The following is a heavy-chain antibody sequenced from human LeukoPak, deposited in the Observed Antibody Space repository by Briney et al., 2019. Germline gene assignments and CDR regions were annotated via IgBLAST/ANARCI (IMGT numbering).Heavy chain of an antibody. Sequence: GGSLRLSCAASGFTFSTYPMHWVRQAPGKGLEWVAVISYDGSNKNYADSVKGRFAISRDNSKNTLYLQMNSLREEDTAVYYCARDAISRGSGSYCDYWAREPWSPSPQ. CDR2: ISYDGSNK. CDR3: ARDAISRGSGSYCDY. CDR1: GFTFSTYP. J-gene: IGHJ4*02. V-gene: IGHV3-30*01. D-gene: IGHD3-10*01.